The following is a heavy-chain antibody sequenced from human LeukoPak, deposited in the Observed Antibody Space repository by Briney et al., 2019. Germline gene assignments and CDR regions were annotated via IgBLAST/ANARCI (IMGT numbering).Heavy chain of an antibody. CDR1: GGSISSSNW. Sequence: PSGTLSLTCAVSGGSISSSNWWSWVRQPPGKGLEWIGEIYHSGSTNYNPSLKSRVTISVDKSKNQFSLKLSSVTAADTAVYYCARVQQQLAIGNWFDPWGQGTLVTVSS. J-gene: IGHJ5*02. CDR3: ARVQQQLAIGNWFDP. D-gene: IGHD6-13*01. CDR2: IYHSGST. V-gene: IGHV4-4*02.